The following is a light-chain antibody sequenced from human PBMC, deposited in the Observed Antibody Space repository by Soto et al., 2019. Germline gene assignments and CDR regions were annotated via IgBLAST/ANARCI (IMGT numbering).Light chain of an antibody. CDR3: SSYAGSSNV. J-gene: IGLJ1*01. V-gene: IGLV2-8*01. Sequence: QSVLTQPPSASGSPGQSVAISCTGTSSDVGGYNYVSWYQQHPGKAPKLMIYEVNKRHSGVPDRFSGSKSGNTASLTVYGLQAGDGADYYCSSYAGSSNVVGTGTKLAVL. CDR1: SSDVGGYNY. CDR2: EVN.